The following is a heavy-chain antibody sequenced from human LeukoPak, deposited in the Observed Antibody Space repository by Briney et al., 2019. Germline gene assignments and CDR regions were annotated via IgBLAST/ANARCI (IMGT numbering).Heavy chain of an antibody. V-gene: IGHV4-59*01. J-gene: IGHJ6*02. Sequence: SETLSLTCTVSCGSISSYYWSWIRQPPGKGLEWIGYIYYSGSTNYNPSLKSRVTISVDTSKNQFSLKLSSVTAADTAVYYCARERSAYDFWSESYYGMDVWGQGTTVTVSS. CDR3: ARERSAYDFWSESYYGMDV. CDR1: CGSISSYY. D-gene: IGHD3-3*01. CDR2: IYYSGST.